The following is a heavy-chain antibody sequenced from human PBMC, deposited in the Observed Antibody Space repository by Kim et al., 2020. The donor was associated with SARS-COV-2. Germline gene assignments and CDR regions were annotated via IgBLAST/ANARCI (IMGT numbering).Heavy chain of an antibody. Sequence: SETLSLTCTVSGGSISSGGYNWSWIRQHTGKGLEWIGYIYYSGSTYYNPSLKSRVTISVDTSKNQFSLKLSSVTAADTAVYYCARDRGYYGAFDYWGQGT. CDR1: GGSISSGGYN. CDR2: IYYSGST. CDR3: ARDRGYYGAFDY. V-gene: IGHV4-31*03. D-gene: IGHD3-3*01. J-gene: IGHJ4*02.